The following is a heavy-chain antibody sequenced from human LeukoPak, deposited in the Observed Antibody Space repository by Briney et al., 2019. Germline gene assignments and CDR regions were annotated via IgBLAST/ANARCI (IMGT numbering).Heavy chain of an antibody. V-gene: IGHV3-30*18. CDR1: GFTFSSYG. D-gene: IGHD4-17*01. Sequence: PGGSLRLSCAASGFTFSSYGMHWVRQAPGKGLEWVAVISYDGSNKYYADSVKGRFTISRDNSKNTLYVQMNSLRAEDTAVYYCAKPSEPYGDPPRGFCGSWGQGTLVTVSS. J-gene: IGHJ5*02. CDR2: ISYDGSNK. CDR3: AKPSEPYGDPPRGFCGS.